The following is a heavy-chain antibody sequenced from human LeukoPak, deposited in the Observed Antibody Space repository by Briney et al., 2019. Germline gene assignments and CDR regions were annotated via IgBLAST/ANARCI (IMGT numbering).Heavy chain of an antibody. J-gene: IGHJ4*02. Sequence: ETLSLTCTVSGGSISSYYWSWIRQPPGKGLEWVGRIKSKTDGGTTDYAAPVKGRFTISRDDSKNTLYLQMNSLKTEDTAVYYCTTTDYWGQGTLVTVSS. V-gene: IGHV3-15*01. CDR2: IKSKTDGGTT. CDR1: GGSISSYY. CDR3: TTTDY.